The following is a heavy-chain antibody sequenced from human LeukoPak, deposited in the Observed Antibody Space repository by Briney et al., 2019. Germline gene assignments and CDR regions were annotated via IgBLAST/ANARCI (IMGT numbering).Heavy chain of an antibody. D-gene: IGHD6-19*01. CDR1: GGSFSGYY. CDR3: ARGYRIAVAGFPFDY. CDR2: INHSGST. V-gene: IGHV4-34*01. Sequence: PETLSLTCAVYGGSFSGYYWSWIRQPPGKGLEWIGEINHSGSTNYNPSLKSRVTISVDTSKNQFSLKLSSVTAADTAVYYCARGYRIAVAGFPFDYWGQGTLVTVSS. J-gene: IGHJ4*02.